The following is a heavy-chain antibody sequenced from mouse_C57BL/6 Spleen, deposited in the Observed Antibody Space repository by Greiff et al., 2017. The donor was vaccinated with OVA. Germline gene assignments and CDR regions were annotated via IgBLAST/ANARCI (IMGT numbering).Heavy chain of an antibody. D-gene: IGHD2-5*01. J-gene: IGHJ2*01. V-gene: IGHV1-54*01. CDR3: ARRSNYGDY. Sequence: VMLVESGAELVRPGTSVKVSCKASGYAFTNYLIEWVKQRPGQGLEWIGVINPGSGGTNYNEKFKGKATLTADKSSSTAYMQLSSLTSEDSAVYFCARRSNYGDYWGQGTTLTVSS. CDR2: INPGSGGT. CDR1: GYAFTNYL.